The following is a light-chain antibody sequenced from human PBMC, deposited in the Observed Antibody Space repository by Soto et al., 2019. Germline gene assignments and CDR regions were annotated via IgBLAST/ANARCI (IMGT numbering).Light chain of an antibody. J-gene: IGKJ3*01. Sequence: DIQMTQSPSSLSASVGDRVTITCRASQSIGNSLIWYQQKPGKAPNLLIYDASSLQTGVPSRFSGSGSGTDVALTISSLQPEDFATYYCQQSNSIPISFGPGTKLDVK. V-gene: IGKV1-39*01. CDR2: DAS. CDR1: QSIGNS. CDR3: QQSNSIPIS.